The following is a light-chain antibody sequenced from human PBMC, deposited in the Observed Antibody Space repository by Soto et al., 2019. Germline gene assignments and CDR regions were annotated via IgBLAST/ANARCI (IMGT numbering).Light chain of an antibody. Sequence: IVLTQSPGTLSLSPGERATLSCRARQSIASSYLAWLQQKPGQAPRLLIYGASSRATGIPDRFSGSGSRTDFTLTITGLEAEDFAVYYCQQYGSSPRFTFGPGTKVDIK. CDR3: QQYGSSPRFT. J-gene: IGKJ3*01. CDR2: GAS. V-gene: IGKV3-20*01. CDR1: QSIASSY.